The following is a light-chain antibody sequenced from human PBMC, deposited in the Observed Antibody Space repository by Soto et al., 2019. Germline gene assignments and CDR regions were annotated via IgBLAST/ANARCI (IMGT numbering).Light chain of an antibody. CDR1: SSDVGAYNY. J-gene: IGLJ2*01. CDR2: EVS. CDR3: NSFTSSSTVV. V-gene: IGLV2-14*01. Sequence: QSALTQPASVSGSPGQSITISCTGTSSDVGAYNYVSWYQQHPGKAPKLMIYEVSNRPSGVSNRFSGSQSGNTASLTISGLQTEDEADYYCNSFTSSSTVVFGGGTKLTVL.